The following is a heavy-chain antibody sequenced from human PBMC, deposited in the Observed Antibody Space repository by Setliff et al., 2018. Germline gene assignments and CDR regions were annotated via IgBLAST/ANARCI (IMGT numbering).Heavy chain of an antibody. D-gene: IGHD3-22*01. J-gene: IGHJ3*02. Sequence: ASVKVSCKASGGTFSSYAISWVRQAPGQGLEWLGGIIPIFGTANYAQKFQGRVTITTDESTSTAYMELSSLRSEDTAVYYCARATYYYDSSGYFLDAFDIWGQGTMVTVSS. V-gene: IGHV1-69*05. CDR3: ARATYYYDSSGYFLDAFDI. CDR1: GGTFSSYA. CDR2: IIPIFGTA.